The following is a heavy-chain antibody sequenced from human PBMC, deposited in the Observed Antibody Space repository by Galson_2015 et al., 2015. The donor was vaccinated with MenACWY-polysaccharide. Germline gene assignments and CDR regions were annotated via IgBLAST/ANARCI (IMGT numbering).Heavy chain of an antibody. J-gene: IGHJ4*02. CDR1: GFIFNTYN. D-gene: IGHD1-14*01. CDR2: ISTGSGTR. V-gene: IGHV3-48*01. Sequence: SLRLSCAASGFIFNTYNMNWVRQAPGKGLEWLSYISTGSGTRSYADSVKGRFTISRDNAKNSLYLQMNSLRAEDTAVYYCAREAPGFDYWGQGTLVTVSS. CDR3: AREAPGFDY.